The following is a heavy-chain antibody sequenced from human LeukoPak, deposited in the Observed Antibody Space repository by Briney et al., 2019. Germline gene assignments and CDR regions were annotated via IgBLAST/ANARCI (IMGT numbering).Heavy chain of an antibody. CDR1: GGSISSYY. V-gene: IGHV4-59*01. J-gene: IGHJ4*02. Sequence: SETLPLTCTVSGGSISSYYWSWIRLPPGKGREGIGYIYYTETTYYNPSLKSRVTISLDTSKNQFSLKLSSVTAADAAVYYCARAGYSYGTGYCFDYWGQGALVTASS. CDR2: IYYTETT. D-gene: IGHD5-18*01. CDR3: ARAGYSYGTGYCFDY.